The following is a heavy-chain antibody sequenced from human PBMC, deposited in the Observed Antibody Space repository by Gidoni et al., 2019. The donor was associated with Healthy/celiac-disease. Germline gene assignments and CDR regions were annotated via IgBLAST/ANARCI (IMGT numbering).Heavy chain of an antibody. CDR2: INPNRGGT. J-gene: IGHJ4*02. Sequence: QVQLVQSGAEVKKPGASVKVSCKASGYTFTGYYMHWVRQAPGQGLEWMGWINPNRGGTNYAQKFQGRVTMTRDTSISTAYMELSRLRSDDTAVYYCAREGGSYLGGFDYWGQGTLVTVSS. CDR1: GYTFTGYY. V-gene: IGHV1-2*02. D-gene: IGHD1-26*01. CDR3: AREGGSYLGGFDY.